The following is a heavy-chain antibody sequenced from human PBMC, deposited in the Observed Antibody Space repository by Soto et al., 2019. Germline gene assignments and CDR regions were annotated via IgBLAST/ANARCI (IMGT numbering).Heavy chain of an antibody. CDR2: TSHIGST. CDR1: GGSVSSTNW. V-gene: IGHV4-4*02. J-gene: IGHJ5*02. CDR3: ATLPRRIEVSFLPIPT. Sequence: VQLLQSGTGLVKPSGTLSLTCADSGGSVSSTNWWSWVRQSPGKGLEWIGDTSHIGSTNYNPSLRGRVTISVVKSNNQCALTLNYVTAADTAVYYCATLPRRIEVSFLPIPTLGQGTLVTVSS. D-gene: IGHD2-15*01.